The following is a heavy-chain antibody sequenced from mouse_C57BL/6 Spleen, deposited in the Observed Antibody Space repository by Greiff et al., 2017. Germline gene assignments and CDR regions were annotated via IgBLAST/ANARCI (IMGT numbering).Heavy chain of an antibody. D-gene: IGHD2-5*01. Sequence: EVMLVESGGGLVKPGGSLKLSCAASGFTFSSYAMSWVRQTPEKRLEWVATISDGGSYTYYPDNVKGRFTISRDNAKNNLYLQMSHLKSEDTAMYYCARDGGSHYGDWYFDVWGTGTTVTVSS. CDR2: ISDGGSYT. CDR1: GFTFSSYA. CDR3: ARDGGSHYGDWYFDV. J-gene: IGHJ1*03. V-gene: IGHV5-4*01.